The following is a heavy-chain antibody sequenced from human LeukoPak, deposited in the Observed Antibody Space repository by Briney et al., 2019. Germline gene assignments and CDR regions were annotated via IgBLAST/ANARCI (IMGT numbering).Heavy chain of an antibody. J-gene: IGHJ5*02. CDR2: MNPNSGNT. CDR1: GYTFTSYD. Sequence: ASVKVSCKAPGYTFTSYDINWVRQVTGQGLEWMGWMNPNSGNTGYAQKFQGRVTMTRNTSISTAYMELSSLRSEDTAVYYCARGPSRDYGSGSSWFDPWGQGTLVTVSS. CDR3: ARGPSRDYGSGSSWFDP. V-gene: IGHV1-8*01. D-gene: IGHD3-10*01.